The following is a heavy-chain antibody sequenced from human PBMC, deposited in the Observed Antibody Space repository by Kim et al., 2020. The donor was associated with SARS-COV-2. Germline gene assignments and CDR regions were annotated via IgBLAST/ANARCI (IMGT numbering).Heavy chain of an antibody. CDR2: ISAYNGNT. Sequence: ASVKVSCKASGYTFTSYGISWVRQAPGQGLEWMGWISAYNGNTNYAQKLQGRVTMTTDTSTSTAYMELRSLRSDDTAVYYCARAIKGDYYDSSSSPDAFDIWGQGTMVTVSS. CDR3: ARAIKGDYYDSSSSPDAFDI. J-gene: IGHJ3*02. D-gene: IGHD3-22*01. V-gene: IGHV1-18*01. CDR1: GYTFTSYG.